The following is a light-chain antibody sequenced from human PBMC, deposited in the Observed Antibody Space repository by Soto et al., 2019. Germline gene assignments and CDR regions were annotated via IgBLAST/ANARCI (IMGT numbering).Light chain of an antibody. CDR1: QSVSSY. Sequence: EIVWTQSPATLSLSPGERATLSCRASQSVSSYLAWYKQKPGQAPRLLIYDASNRATGIPARFSGSGSGTDFTLTIRSLEPEDFAVYYCQHRSNWPTFGQGTKGEIK. CDR2: DAS. CDR3: QHRSNWPT. V-gene: IGKV3-11*01. J-gene: IGKJ1*01.